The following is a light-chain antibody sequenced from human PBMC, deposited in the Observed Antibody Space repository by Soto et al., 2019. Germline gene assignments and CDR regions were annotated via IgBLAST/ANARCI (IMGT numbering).Light chain of an antibody. CDR3: QQSNSIPYT. CDR2: KAS. J-gene: IGKJ2*01. CDR1: QTISSW. Sequence: DIQMTQSPSTLSGSVGDRVTITCRASQTISSWLAWYQQKPGKAPKLLIYKASTLKSGVPSRFSGSGSGTEFTLTISSLQPEDFATYYCQQSNSIPYTFGQGTKVDIK. V-gene: IGKV1-5*03.